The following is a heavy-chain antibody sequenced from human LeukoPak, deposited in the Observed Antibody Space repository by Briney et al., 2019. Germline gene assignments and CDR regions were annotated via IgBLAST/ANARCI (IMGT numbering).Heavy chain of an antibody. CDR3: AKAYYDYVWGSYRYFCAFDI. V-gene: IGHV3-43*02. D-gene: IGHD3-16*02. Sequence: GGSLRLSCAASGFTFDDYAMHWVRQAPGKGLEWVSLISGDGGRTHYADPVKGRFTISRDNSKNSLYLQMNSLRTEETAFYYCAKAYYDYVWGSYRYFCAFDIWGQGTMVTVSS. J-gene: IGHJ3*02. CDR2: ISGDGGRT. CDR1: GFTFDDYA.